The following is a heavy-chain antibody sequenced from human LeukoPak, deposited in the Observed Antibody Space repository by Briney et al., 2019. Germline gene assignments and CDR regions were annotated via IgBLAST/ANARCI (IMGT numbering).Heavy chain of an antibody. CDR1: GFTFDDYA. V-gene: IGHV3-9*01. Sequence: AGGSLRLSCAASGFTFDDYAMHWVRQAPGKGLEWVSGISWNSGSIGYADSVKGRFTISRDNAKNSLYLQMNSLRAEDTALYYCTRVGPSGTFDYWGQGTLVTVSS. D-gene: IGHD1-1*01. J-gene: IGHJ4*02. CDR2: ISWNSGSI. CDR3: TRVGPSGTFDY.